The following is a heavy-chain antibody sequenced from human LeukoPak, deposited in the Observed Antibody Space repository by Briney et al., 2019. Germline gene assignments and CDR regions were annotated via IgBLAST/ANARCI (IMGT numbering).Heavy chain of an antibody. CDR3: AKDQGYYDSSGYYSNAFDI. D-gene: IGHD3-22*01. CDR2: INSDGSST. Sequence: GGSLRLSCAASGFTFSSYWMHWVRQAPGKGLVWVSRINSDGSSTSYADSVKGRFTISRDNAKNTLYLQMNSLRAEDTAVYYCAKDQGYYDSSGYYSNAFDIWGQGTMVTVSS. CDR1: GFTFSSYW. V-gene: IGHV3-74*01. J-gene: IGHJ3*02.